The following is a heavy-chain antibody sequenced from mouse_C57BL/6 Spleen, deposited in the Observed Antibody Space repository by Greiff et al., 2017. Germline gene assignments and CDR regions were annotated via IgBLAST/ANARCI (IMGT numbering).Heavy chain of an antibody. Sequence: DVHLVESGPGMVKPSQSLSLTCTVTGYSITSGYDWHWIRHFPGNKLEWMGYISYSGSTNYNPSLKSRISITHDTSKNHFFLKLNSVTTEDTATYYCARGGLGDYFDYWGQGTTLTVSS. D-gene: IGHD4-1*01. J-gene: IGHJ2*01. CDR2: ISYSGST. CDR1: GYSITSGYD. CDR3: ARGGLGDYFDY. V-gene: IGHV3-1*01.